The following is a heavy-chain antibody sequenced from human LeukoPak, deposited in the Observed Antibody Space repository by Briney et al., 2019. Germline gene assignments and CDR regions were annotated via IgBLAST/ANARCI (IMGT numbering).Heavy chain of an antibody. Sequence: SVKVSCKASGGTFSSYAISWVRQAPGQGLEWMGGIIPIFGTANYAQKFQGRVTITAGESTSTAYMELSSLRSEDTAVYYCAKDITHRTIFGVVIIPPYGMDVWDQGTTVTVSS. CDR2: IIPIFGTA. V-gene: IGHV1-69*01. CDR3: AKDITHRTIFGVVIIPPYGMDV. CDR1: GGTFSSYA. J-gene: IGHJ6*02. D-gene: IGHD3-3*01.